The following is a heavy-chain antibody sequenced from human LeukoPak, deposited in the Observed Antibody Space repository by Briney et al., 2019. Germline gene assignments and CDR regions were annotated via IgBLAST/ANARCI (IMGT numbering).Heavy chain of an antibody. J-gene: IGHJ6*03. V-gene: IGHV3-7*01. CDR1: GFTFSSYW. CDR2: IKQDGSEK. D-gene: IGHD6-19*01. CDR3: ARDPVHSSGWFAVSYYYMDV. Sequence: PGGSLRLSCAASGFTFSSYWMSWVRQGPGKGLEWVANIKQDGSEKFYVDSVKGRFTISRDNPKNSLYLQMNSLRAEDSAVYYCARDPVHSSGWFAVSYYYMDVWGTGTTVTVSS.